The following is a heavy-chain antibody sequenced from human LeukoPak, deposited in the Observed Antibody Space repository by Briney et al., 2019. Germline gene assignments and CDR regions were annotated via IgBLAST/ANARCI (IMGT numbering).Heavy chain of an antibody. CDR2: INPNSGGT. V-gene: IGHV1-2*02. Sequence: ASVKVSCKASGYTFTVNYIHWVRQAPGQGLEWMGWINPNSGGTNYAQKFQGRVTMTRDTSISTAYMELSSLRSDDTAVFYCARTPLGGHFYMDVWGKGTAVIVSS. J-gene: IGHJ6*03. CDR1: GYTFTVNY. CDR3: ARTPLGGHFYMDV. D-gene: IGHD2-15*01.